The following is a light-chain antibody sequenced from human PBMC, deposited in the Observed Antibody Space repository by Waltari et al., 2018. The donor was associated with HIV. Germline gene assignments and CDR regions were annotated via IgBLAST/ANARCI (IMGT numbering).Light chain of an antibody. CDR3: QQYGSSPRT. V-gene: IGKV3-20*01. J-gene: IGKJ1*01. Sequence: ELVLPQSPGTLSLSPVERATLSCRASQSVSSSYLAWYQQKPGQATRLLIYGASSRATGIPDRFSGSGSGTDFTLTISRLEPEDFAVYYCQQYGSSPRTFGQGTKVEIK. CDR1: QSVSSSY. CDR2: GAS.